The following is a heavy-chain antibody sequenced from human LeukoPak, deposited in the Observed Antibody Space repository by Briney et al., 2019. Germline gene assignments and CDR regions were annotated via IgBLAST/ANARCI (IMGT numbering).Heavy chain of an antibody. D-gene: IGHD6-19*01. CDR2: IWYDGSNK. CDR3: ARGLTGIAVAGTRYYYYGMDV. CDR1: GFTFSSYG. V-gene: IGHV3-33*01. Sequence: GGSLRLSCAASGFTFSSYGMHWVRQAPGKGLEWVAVIWYDGSNKYYADSVKGRFTISRDNSKNTLYLQMNSLRAEDTAVYYCARGLTGIAVAGTRYYYYGMDVWGQGTTVTVSS. J-gene: IGHJ6*02.